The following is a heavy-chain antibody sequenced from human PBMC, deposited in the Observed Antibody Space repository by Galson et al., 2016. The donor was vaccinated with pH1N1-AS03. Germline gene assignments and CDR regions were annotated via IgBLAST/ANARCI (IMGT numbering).Heavy chain of an antibody. CDR2: IRWNGDK. V-gene: IGHV2-5*01. J-gene: IGHJ4*02. CDR3: ARDFNQRIDY. D-gene: IGHD2-2*01. Sequence: PALATPPLTLTLTCTFSGFSLDSTAVNGAWIRQPPGKALEWLATIRWNGDKHYSPFLKNRHNVTNDTPKNQVVLTMTTLDPVDTATYFCARDFNQRIDYWGQGTLVPVSS. CDR1: GFSLDSTAVN.